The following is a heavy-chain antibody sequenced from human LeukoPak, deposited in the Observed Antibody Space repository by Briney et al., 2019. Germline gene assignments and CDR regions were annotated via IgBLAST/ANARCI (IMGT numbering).Heavy chain of an antibody. Sequence: GGSLRLSCAASGFTFSSYWMSWVRQAPGKGLEWVANIKQDGSEKYYVDSVKGRFTISRDNAKNSLYLQMNSLRAEDTAVYYCARPSDDYGHYYGMDVWGQGTTVTVSS. CDR2: IKQDGSEK. V-gene: IGHV3-7*01. CDR3: ARPSDDYGHYYGMDV. D-gene: IGHD4-17*01. CDR1: GFTFSSYW. J-gene: IGHJ6*02.